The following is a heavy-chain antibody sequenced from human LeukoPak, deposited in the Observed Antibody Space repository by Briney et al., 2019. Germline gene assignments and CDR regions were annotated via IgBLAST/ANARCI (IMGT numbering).Heavy chain of an antibody. J-gene: IGHJ4*02. V-gene: IGHV4-34*01. CDR3: ARLVGAICRD. CDR1: GGSFSGYY. CDR2: INHSGST. Sequence: SETLSLTCAVYGGSFSGYYWSWIRQPPGEGLEWIGEINHSGSTNYNPSLKSRVTISVDTSKNQFSLKLSSVTAADTAVYYCARLVGAICRDWGQGTLVTVSS. D-gene: IGHD1-26*01.